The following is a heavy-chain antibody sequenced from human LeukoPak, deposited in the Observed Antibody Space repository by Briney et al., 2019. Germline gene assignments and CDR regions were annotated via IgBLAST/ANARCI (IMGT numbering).Heavy chain of an antibody. J-gene: IGHJ4*02. V-gene: IGHV3-48*03. CDR2: ISSSGSSI. CDR1: GFTFSSYE. D-gene: IGHD3-22*01. CDR3: ASSSYYDSSGSPLDY. Sequence: GGSLRLSCAASGFTFSSYEMNWVRQAPGKGLEWVSYISSSGSSIYYADSVKGRFTISRANAKNSLYLQMNSLRAEDTAVYYCASSSYYDSSGSPLDYWGQGTLVTVSS.